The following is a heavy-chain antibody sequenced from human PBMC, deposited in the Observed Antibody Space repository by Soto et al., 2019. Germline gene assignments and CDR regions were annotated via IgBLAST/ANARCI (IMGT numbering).Heavy chain of an antibody. D-gene: IGHD2-2*02. J-gene: IGHJ4*02. CDR2: IIPILGIA. CDR1: GGTFSSYT. Sequence: QVQLVQSGAEVKKPGSSVKVSCKASGGTFSSYTISWVRQAPGQGLEWLGRIIPILGIANYAKKVQGRVTMTADKSTSTAYMELSSLRSEDTAVYYCAMEYCSSTSCYRDYWGQGTLVTVSS. V-gene: IGHV1-69*02. CDR3: AMEYCSSTSCYRDY.